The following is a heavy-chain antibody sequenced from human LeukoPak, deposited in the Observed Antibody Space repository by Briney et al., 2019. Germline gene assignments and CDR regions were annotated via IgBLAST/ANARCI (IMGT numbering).Heavy chain of an antibody. CDR1: GYPFNNYY. V-gene: IGHV1-46*02. D-gene: IGHD2-15*01. CDR3: AGDSGGLLRKNWSDP. J-gene: IGHJ5*02. CDR2: IHPSGSST. Sequence: ASGKVSFKASGYPFNNYYMHWGRQAPGQGLGWMGIIHPSGSSTRYAQQLQGRVTITRDTSTSTVYMELSSLRSEDTAVYFCAGDSGGLLRKNWSDPWGQGTLVTVSS.